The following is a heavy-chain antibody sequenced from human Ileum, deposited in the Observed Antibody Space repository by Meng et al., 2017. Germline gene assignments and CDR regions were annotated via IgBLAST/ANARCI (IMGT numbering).Heavy chain of an antibody. Sequence: EVARVESGVGLVKPWGSLRLSCAASGFTFSSYSMNWVRQAPGKGLEWVSSISSTSGYIYYADSVKGRFTISRDNAKNSLYLQMNSLRAEDTAVYYCASDYWGQGTLVTVSS. V-gene: IGHV3-21*01. CDR1: GFTFSSYS. CDR3: ASDY. J-gene: IGHJ4*02. CDR2: ISSTSGYI.